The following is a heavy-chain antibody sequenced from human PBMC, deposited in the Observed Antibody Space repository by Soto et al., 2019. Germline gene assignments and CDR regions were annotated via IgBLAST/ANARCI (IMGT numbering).Heavy chain of an antibody. V-gene: IGHV3-23*01. D-gene: IGHD4-17*01. CDR2: ISGSGGST. Sequence: EVQLLESGGGLVQPGGSLRLSCAASGFTFSSYAMSWVRQAPGKGLEWVSAISGSGGSTYYADSVKGRFTISGDNSKNTRYGQMISRRAEDTAVYYGAKVDRCQGTTCFAYWGQGTLVTVSS. J-gene: IGHJ4*02. CDR3: AKVDRCQGTTCFAY. CDR1: GFTFSSYA.